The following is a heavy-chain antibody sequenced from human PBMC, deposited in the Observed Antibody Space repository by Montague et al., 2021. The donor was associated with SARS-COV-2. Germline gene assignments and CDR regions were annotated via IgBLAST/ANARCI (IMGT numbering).Heavy chain of an antibody. V-gene: IGHV4-34*01. CDR2: INHSGST. Sequence: SETLSLTCAVYGGSFSGYYWSWIRQPPGKGLEWIGEINHSGSTNYNPSLKSRVTMSVDTSKNQFSLKLSSVTAADTAVYYCASLTLGYCSSTSWYSDLFDLWGQGTLVTVSS. D-gene: IGHD2-2*02. J-gene: IGHJ5*02. CDR1: GGSFSGYY. CDR3: ASLTLGYCSSTSWYSDLFDL.